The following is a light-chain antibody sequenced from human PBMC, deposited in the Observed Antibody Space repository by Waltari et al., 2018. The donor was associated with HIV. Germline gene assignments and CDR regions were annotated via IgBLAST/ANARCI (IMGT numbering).Light chain of an antibody. CDR1: SSDVGAYNY. CDR2: DVS. J-gene: IGLJ2*01. CDR3: CSYAGSYTLRV. Sequence: QSALTQPRSVSGSPGQSVTISCTGTSSDVGAYNYVSWYQQHPGKAPKRMIYDVSKRPSGVPDRFSGSKSGNTASLTISGLQAEDEADYYCCSYAGSYTLRVFGGGTKLTVL. V-gene: IGLV2-11*01.